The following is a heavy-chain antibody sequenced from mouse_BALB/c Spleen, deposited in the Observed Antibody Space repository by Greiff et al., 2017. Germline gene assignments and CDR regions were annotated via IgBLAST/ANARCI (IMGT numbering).Heavy chain of an antibody. CDR2: ISTYYGDA. CDR1: GYTFTDYA. Sequence: QVQLQQSGAELVRPGVSVKISCKGSGYTFTDYAMHWVKQSHAKSLEWIGVISTYYGDASYNQKFKGKATMTVDKSSSTAYMELAILTSEDSAIYYCARGTITTVVAYYYAMDYWGQGTSVTVSS. D-gene: IGHD1-1*01. V-gene: IGHV1S137*01. CDR3: ARGTITTVVAYYYAMDY. J-gene: IGHJ4*01.